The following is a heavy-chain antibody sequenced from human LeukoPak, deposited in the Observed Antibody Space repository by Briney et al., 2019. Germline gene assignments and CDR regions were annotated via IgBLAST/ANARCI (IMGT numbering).Heavy chain of an antibody. Sequence: ASVKVSCKASGYTFTGYYMHWVRQAPGQGLEWMGWINPNSGGTNYAQKIQGRVTITRDTSATTAYMELSSLRSEDTAVYYCARGTGCTGGSCSYYGMDVWGQGTTVTVSS. D-gene: IGHD2-15*01. CDR3: ARGTGCTGGSCSYYGMDV. CDR1: GYTFTGYY. CDR2: INPNSGGT. V-gene: IGHV1-2*02. J-gene: IGHJ6*02.